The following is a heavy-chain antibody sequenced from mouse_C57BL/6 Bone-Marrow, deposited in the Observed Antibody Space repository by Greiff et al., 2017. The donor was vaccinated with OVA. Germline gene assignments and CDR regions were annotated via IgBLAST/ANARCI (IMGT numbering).Heavy chain of an antibody. Sequence: QVQLQQPGAELVKPGASVKLSCKASGYTFTSYWMQWVKQRPGQGLEWIGEIDPSDSYTNYNQKFKGKATLTVDTSSSTAYMQLSSLTSEDSAVYYCARDTTVVAHDSYYYAMDYWGQGTSVTVSS. J-gene: IGHJ4*01. CDR2: IDPSDSYT. CDR3: ARDTTVVAHDSYYYAMDY. V-gene: IGHV1-50*01. D-gene: IGHD1-1*01. CDR1: GYTFTSYW.